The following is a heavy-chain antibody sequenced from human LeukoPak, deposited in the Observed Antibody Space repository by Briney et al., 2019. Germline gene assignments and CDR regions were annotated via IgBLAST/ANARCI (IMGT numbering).Heavy chain of an antibody. CDR1: GDSISSYNHY. J-gene: IGHJ4*02. CDR2: ICYGGST. D-gene: IGHD6-19*01. V-gene: IGHV4-39*01. Sequence: SETLSLTCTASGDSISSYNHYWGWIRQPPGTGLEWLGSICYGGSTHDNPSLKSRVTISVDTSKNQFSLRVTSATAADTAVYYCARMMYGNGWNRYYFDYWGQGTLVTVSS. CDR3: ARMMYGNGWNRYYFDY.